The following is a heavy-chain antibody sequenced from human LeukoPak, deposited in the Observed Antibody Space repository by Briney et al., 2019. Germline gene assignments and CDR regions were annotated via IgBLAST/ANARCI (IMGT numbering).Heavy chain of an antibody. V-gene: IGHV3-21*01. D-gene: IGHD3-22*01. J-gene: IGHJ2*01. CDR1: EFTFNSYN. CDR3: ARAPMYYYESSGHVKISNWYFDL. Sequence: PGGSLRLSCAAPEFTFNSYNMNWVRQAPGKGLEWVSSISSSSIYRYYADSVKGRFTISRDNAKSSLHLQMNSLRAEDTAVYYCARAPMYYYESSGHVKISNWYFDLWGRGTLVTVSS. CDR2: ISSSSIYR.